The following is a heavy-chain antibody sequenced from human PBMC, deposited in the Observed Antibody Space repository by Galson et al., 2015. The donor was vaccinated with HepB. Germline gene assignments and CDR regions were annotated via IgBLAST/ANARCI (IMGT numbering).Heavy chain of an antibody. CDR3: ARRYCTGGSCYLDS. J-gene: IGHJ4*02. Sequence: SVKVSCKASGYTFTTYGISWVRQAPGQGLECLGWIDTYNGNTNYAQKLQGRLTMTTDTSTNAVYMELRTLRSDDTAVYYCARRYCTGGSCYLDSWGQGTLITVSS. D-gene: IGHD2-15*01. V-gene: IGHV1-18*04. CDR1: GYTFTTYG. CDR2: IDTYNGNT.